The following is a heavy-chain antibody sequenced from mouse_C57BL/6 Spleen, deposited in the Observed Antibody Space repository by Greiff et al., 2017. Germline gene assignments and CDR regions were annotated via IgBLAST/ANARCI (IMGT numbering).Heavy chain of an antibody. CDR3: AREGDYDDVLYYFDY. CDR1: GFTFSDYY. V-gene: IGHV5-16*01. CDR2: INYDGSST. Sequence: DVKLVESEGGLVQPGSSMKLSCTASGFTFSDYYMAWVRQVPEKGLEWVANINYDGSSTYYLDSLKSRFIISRDNAKNILYLQMSSLKSEDTATYYCAREGDYDDVLYYFDYWGQGTTLTVSS. J-gene: IGHJ2*01. D-gene: IGHD2-4*01.